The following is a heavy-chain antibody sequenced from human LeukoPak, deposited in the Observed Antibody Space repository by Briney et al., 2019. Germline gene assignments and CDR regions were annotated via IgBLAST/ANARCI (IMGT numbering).Heavy chain of an antibody. J-gene: IGHJ4*02. Sequence: GGSLRLSCAASGFTFSSYGMHWVRQAPGKGLEWVAVISYDGSNKYYADSVKGRFTISSDNSKNTLYLQMNSLRPGDTAVYYCAKDAPGGDCYFDYWGQGTLVTVSS. CDR3: AKDAPGGDCYFDY. V-gene: IGHV3-30*18. CDR1: GFTFSSYG. D-gene: IGHD2-21*02. CDR2: ISYDGSNK.